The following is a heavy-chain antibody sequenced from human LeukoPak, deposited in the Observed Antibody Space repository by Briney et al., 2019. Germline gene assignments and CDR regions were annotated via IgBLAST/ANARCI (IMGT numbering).Heavy chain of an antibody. CDR1: GXXLTSXG. V-gene: IGHV3-30*18. J-gene: IGHJ4*02. CDR3: VKGRSGSSYSPSDS. D-gene: IGHD2-15*01. Sequence: GGXXRXXCAXXGXXLTSXGMXWVRQAPGKGLEWVAVISYEKNDEFYADSVKGRSTIPRASSKNTLYLQMNSLRPEDTAVYYCVKGRSGSSYSPSDSWGQGTLVTVSS. CDR2: ISYEKNDE.